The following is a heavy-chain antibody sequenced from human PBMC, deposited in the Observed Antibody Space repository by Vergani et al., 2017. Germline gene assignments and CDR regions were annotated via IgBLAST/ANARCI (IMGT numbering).Heavy chain of an antibody. Sequence: QLQLQESGPRLVKPSETLSLTCSRSGMSISNNNYYWGWIRQPPGKGLEWIGSIYDSRNNNYSPSLKSRVSISVDTSKNQFSLNLTSVTAADTAVYYCARHLRQLARNDVFDIWGHGTLVTVSS. CDR1: GMSISNNNYY. J-gene: IGHJ3*02. CDR3: ARHLRQLARNDVFDI. V-gene: IGHV4-39*01. D-gene: IGHD6-6*01. CDR2: IYDSRNN.